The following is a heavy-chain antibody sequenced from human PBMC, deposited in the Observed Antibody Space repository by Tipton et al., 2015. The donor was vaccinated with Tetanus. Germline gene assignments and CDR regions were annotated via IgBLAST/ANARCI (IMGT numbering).Heavy chain of an antibody. CDR3: ARLPKHYSASGST. V-gene: IGHV5-51*01. Sequence: QLVQSGAEVRKPGQSLKISCKVSGHNSRSYWISWVRQMPGKGLEWMGIIYPGDSDATYSPSFQGQVTISLDKSISTAYLQWSSLKASDTAIYFCARLPKHYSASGSTWGQGTLVTVS. CDR1: GHNSRSYW. CDR2: IYPGDSDA. J-gene: IGHJ5*02. D-gene: IGHD3-10*01.